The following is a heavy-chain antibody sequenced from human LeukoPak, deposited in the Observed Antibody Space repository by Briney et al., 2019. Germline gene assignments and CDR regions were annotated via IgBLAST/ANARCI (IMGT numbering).Heavy chain of an antibody. Sequence: GGSLRLSCAASGFTFSTYTLTWVRQAPGKGPEWVSAINTGGGTNYPDSVKGRFTVSRDNSKNALYLQMDSLRAEDTAVYYCARVRGTIGGYFNNWGQGTLVTVSS. D-gene: IGHD3-10*01. CDR3: ARVRGTIGGYFNN. V-gene: IGHV3-23*01. J-gene: IGHJ4*02. CDR1: GFTFSTYT. CDR2: INTGGGT.